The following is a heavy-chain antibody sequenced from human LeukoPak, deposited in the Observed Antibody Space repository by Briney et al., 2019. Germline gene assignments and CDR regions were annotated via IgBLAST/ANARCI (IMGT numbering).Heavy chain of an antibody. J-gene: IGHJ3*02. CDR1: GGSISSYY. CDR3: ARHLTYYDILTGYLAHAFDI. Sequence: PWETLSLTCTVSGGSISSYYWSWIRQPPGKGLEWIGYIYNSGSTNYNPSLKSRVTISVDTSKNQFSLKLSSVTAADTAVYYCARHLTYYDILTGYLAHAFDIWGQGTMVTVSS. V-gene: IGHV4-59*08. CDR2: IYNSGST. D-gene: IGHD3-9*01.